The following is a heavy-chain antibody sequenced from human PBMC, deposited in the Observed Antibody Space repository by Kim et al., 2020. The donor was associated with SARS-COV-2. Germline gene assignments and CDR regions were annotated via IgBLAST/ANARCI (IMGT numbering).Heavy chain of an antibody. CDR1: GYSFTSHW. V-gene: IGHV5-51*01. CDR2: VYPDDSDT. CDR3: AIPRGYSSSAWFGV. Sequence: GESLKISCKGSGYSFTSHWIGWVRQMPGKGLEWMGIVYPDDSDTRYSPSVRGRVTLSADKSINTAYMEWSSLRASDTAAYYCAIPRGYSSSAWFGVWGQGTQVTVSS. J-gene: IGHJ4*02. D-gene: IGHD2-2*01.